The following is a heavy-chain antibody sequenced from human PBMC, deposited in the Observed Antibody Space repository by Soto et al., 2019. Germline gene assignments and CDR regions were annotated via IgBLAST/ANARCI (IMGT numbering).Heavy chain of an antibody. J-gene: IGHJ4*02. V-gene: IGHV3-30*03. CDR1: GFTVSSYG. CDR2: ISRDGGTK. CDR3: TGEVASGY. Sequence: QVQLVESGGGVVQPGRSLRLSCAASGFTVSSYGMHWVRQAPGKGLVWVAVISRDGGTKYYADSVKGRFTISRDNSRNTLVLEMNSLRGDDLAVYYCTGEVASGYWGQGTLVTVSS. D-gene: IGHD2-8*02.